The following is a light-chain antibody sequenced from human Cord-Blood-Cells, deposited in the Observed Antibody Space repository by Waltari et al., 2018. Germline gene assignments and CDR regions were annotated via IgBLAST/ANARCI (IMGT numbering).Light chain of an antibody. CDR3: QQYGSSPLYT. V-gene: IGKV3-20*01. CDR1: QSVSSSC. J-gene: IGKJ2*01. CDR2: GAS. Sequence: EIVLTQSPGTLSLSPGERATPSCGASQSVSSSCLAWYRQKPGQAPRLLIYGASSRATGIPDRFSGSGSGTDFTLTISRLEPEDFAVYYCQQYGSSPLYTFGQGTKLEIK.